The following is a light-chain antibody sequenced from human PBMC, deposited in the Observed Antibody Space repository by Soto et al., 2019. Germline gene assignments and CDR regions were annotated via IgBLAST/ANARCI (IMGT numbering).Light chain of an antibody. CDR1: HSVNSY. V-gene: IGKV3-11*01. CDR2: DAS. CDR3: QQRSEWPPLT. J-gene: IGKJ4*01. Sequence: EIVLTQSPATLSFSPGERATLSCRASHSVNSYLAWYQQKPGQAPRLLIYDASKRATDVPARFSGSGSGTAFTLTISSLEPADFAVYYCQQRSEWPPLTFGGGTKVDIK.